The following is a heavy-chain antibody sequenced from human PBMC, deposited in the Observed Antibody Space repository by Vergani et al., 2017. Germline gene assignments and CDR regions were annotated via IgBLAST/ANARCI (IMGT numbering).Heavy chain of an antibody. J-gene: IGHJ4*02. V-gene: IGHV5-51*01. CDR1: EYSFGNYW. CDR3: ARHTTYSDS. CDR2: IYPADSDT. Sequence: EVELVQSGPEMRKPGESLNISCKGSEYSFGNYWIGWVRQMPGKGLEWMGIIYPADSDTRYSPSFQGQVTISADKSIGTAFLQWDSLKASDTALYYCARHTTYSDSWGQGTLFTVSS. D-gene: IGHD1-1*01.